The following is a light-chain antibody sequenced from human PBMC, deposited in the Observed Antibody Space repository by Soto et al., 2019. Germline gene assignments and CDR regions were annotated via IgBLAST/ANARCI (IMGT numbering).Light chain of an antibody. CDR1: QDVSSW. CDR3: QPANSFPLT. J-gene: IGKJ4*01. V-gene: IGKV1-12*01. CDR2: SAS. Sequence: DIHVTQSPSSVSASVGDRVTITCRTSQDVSSWLAWYQQKPVKAPELLIYSASTLQTGVPSRFSGSGSGTDFTLTISSLQPEDFATYYCQPANSFPLTFGGGTKGEIK.